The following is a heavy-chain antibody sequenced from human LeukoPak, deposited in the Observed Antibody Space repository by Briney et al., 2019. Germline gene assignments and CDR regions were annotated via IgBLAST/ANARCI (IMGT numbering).Heavy chain of an antibody. Sequence: GGSLRLSCAASGFTFSSYSMNWVRQAPGKGLEWVSSISSSSSYIYYADSVKGRFTISRDNAKNSLYLQMNSLRAEDTAVYYCARGPPRGYDANRRFDYWGQGTLVTVSS. CDR1: GFTFSSYS. CDR3: ARGPPRGYDANRRFDY. J-gene: IGHJ4*02. CDR2: ISSSSSYI. D-gene: IGHD5-12*01. V-gene: IGHV3-21*01.